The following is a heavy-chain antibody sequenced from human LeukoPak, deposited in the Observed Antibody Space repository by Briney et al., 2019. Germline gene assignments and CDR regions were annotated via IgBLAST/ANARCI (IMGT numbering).Heavy chain of an antibody. V-gene: IGHV3-23*01. CDR3: AKDQWLVLNY. D-gene: IGHD6-19*01. J-gene: IGHJ4*02. CDR2: ISGSGGST. Sequence: GGSLRLSCAASGFIFSNYAMSWVRQAPGKGLEWVSTISGSGGSTYYADSVKGQFTISRDNSKNTLYLQMNSPRAEDTAVYYCAKDQWLVLNYWGQGTLVTVSS. CDR1: GFIFSNYA.